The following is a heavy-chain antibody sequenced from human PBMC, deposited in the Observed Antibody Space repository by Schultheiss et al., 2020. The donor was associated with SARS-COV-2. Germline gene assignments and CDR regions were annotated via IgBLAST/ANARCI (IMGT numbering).Heavy chain of an antibody. J-gene: IGHJ4*02. CDR1: GFSFSSYW. CDR3: ARGGLLGGLDY. CDR2: IQGDGTIA. D-gene: IGHD2-15*01. Sequence: GGSLRLSCAASGFSFSSYWMHWVRQAPGKGLVWVSQIQGDGTIAYYADSVKGRFTISKDNAKNILYLQVSSLNAEDTAVYYCARGGLLGGLDYWGQGILVTVSS. V-gene: IGHV3-74*01.